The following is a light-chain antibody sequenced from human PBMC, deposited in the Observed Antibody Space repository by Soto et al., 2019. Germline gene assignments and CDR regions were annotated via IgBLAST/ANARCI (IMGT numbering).Light chain of an antibody. CDR1: ESVVSSY. CDR3: QQYGSSPRGT. Sequence: EIGLTQSPGAVSLTPGERATLSCRATESVVSSYLAWYQLKPGQAPRLLIYDASSRATGIPDRFSGSGSGTDFTLTISRLEPEDFAVYYCQQYGSSPRGTFGQGTRLEIK. J-gene: IGKJ5*01. V-gene: IGKV3-20*01. CDR2: DAS.